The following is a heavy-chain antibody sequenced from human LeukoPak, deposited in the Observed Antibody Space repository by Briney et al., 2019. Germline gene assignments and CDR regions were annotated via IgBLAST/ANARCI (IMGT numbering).Heavy chain of an antibody. D-gene: IGHD3-22*01. Sequence: GGSLRLSCAASGFTFSSYAMSWVRQAPGKGLEWVSAISGSGGSTYYADSVKGRFTISRDNSKNTLYLQMNSLRAEDMAVYYCAKDGVYDSSGYYLNAFDIWGQGTMVTVSS. J-gene: IGHJ3*02. CDR1: GFTFSSYA. V-gene: IGHV3-23*01. CDR2: ISGSGGST. CDR3: AKDGVYDSSGYYLNAFDI.